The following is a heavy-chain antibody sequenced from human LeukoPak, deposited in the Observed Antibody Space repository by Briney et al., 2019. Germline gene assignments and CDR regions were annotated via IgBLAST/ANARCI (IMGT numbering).Heavy chain of an antibody. CDR1: GFTFSSYE. CDR3: ARRLCSSTSCYTEAPPADY. Sequence: PGGSLRLSCAASGFTFSSYEMNWVRQAPGKGLEWVSYISSSGSTIYYAYSVKGRFTISRDNAKNSLYLQMNSLRAEDTAVYYCARRLCSSTSCYTEAPPADYWGQGTLVTVYS. D-gene: IGHD2-2*01. J-gene: IGHJ4*02. CDR2: ISSSGSTI. V-gene: IGHV3-48*03.